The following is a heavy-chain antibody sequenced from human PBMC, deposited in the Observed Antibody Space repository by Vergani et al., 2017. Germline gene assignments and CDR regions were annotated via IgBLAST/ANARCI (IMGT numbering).Heavy chain of an antibody. CDR1: GYTFTDYF. CDR3: ARVDTSSNRHYLDC. CDR2: INPNSGGT. Sequence: QVQLEQSGAEVKKPGASVKVSCKASGYTFTDYFMHWVRQPPGQGLEWMGWINPNSGGTNYAQKFQGRITMTRDTSISTAYMELSNLRSDDTAVYYCARVDTSSNRHYLDCWGQGTLVTVSS. D-gene: IGHD2-2*01. J-gene: IGHJ4*02. V-gene: IGHV1-2*02.